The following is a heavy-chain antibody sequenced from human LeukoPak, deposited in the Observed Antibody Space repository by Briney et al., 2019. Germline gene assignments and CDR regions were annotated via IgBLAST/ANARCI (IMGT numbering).Heavy chain of an antibody. V-gene: IGHV6-1*01. Sequence: SQTLSLTCAISGDSVSSNSAAWNWIRQSPSRGLEWLGRTYYRSKRYNDYAVSVKSRITINPDTSKNQFSLQLNSVTPEDTAVYYCARGKAEYYDILTGYAHWYFDLWGRGTLVTVSS. CDR2: TYYRSKRYN. CDR1: GDSVSSNSAA. D-gene: IGHD3-9*01. CDR3: ARGKAEYYDILTGYAHWYFDL. J-gene: IGHJ2*01.